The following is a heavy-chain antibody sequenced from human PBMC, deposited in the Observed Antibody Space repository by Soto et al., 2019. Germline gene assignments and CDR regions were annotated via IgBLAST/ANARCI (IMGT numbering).Heavy chain of an antibody. D-gene: IGHD1-20*01. CDR2: IYYSGST. CDR1: GGSISRGGYY. V-gene: IGHV4-31*03. J-gene: IGHJ3*02. CDR3: ASGYNWNDGNAFDI. Sequence: SETLSLTCTVSGGSISRGGYYWSWLRQHPGKGLEWIGYIYYSGSTYYNPSLKSRVTISVDTSKNQFSLKLSSVTAADTAVYYCASGYNWNDGNAFDIWGQGTMVTVSS.